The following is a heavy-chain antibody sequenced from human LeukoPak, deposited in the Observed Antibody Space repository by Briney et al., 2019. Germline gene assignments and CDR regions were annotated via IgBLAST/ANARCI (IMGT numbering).Heavy chain of an antibody. CDR3: ARRGRIAAAGYFDS. CDR2: INHSGST. D-gene: IGHD6-13*01. V-gene: IGHV4-34*01. J-gene: IGHJ4*02. Sequence: SETLSLTCAVYGGSFSGYYWSWIRQPPGKGLEWIGEINHSGSTNYNPSLKSRVTISVDTSKNQFSLKLSSVTAADTAVYYCARRGRIAAAGYFDSWGQGTLVTVSS. CDR1: GGSFSGYY.